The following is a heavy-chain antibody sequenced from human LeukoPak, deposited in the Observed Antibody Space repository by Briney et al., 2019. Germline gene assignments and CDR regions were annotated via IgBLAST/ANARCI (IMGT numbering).Heavy chain of an antibody. CDR3: AREQWELMEDFDI. V-gene: IGHV1-2*06. CDR2: INPNSGGT. CDR1: GYTFTGYY. D-gene: IGHD1-26*01. J-gene: IGHJ3*02. Sequence: ASVKVSCKASGYTFTGYYMHWVRQAPGQGLEWMGRINPNSGGTNYAQKFQGRVTMTRDTSISTAYMELSRLRSDDTAVYYCAREQWELMEDFDIWGQGTMVTVSS.